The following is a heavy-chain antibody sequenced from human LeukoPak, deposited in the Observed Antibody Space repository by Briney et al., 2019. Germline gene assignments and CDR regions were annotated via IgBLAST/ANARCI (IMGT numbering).Heavy chain of an antibody. CDR1: GPTFSSYA. D-gene: IGHD3-3*01. J-gene: IGHJ4*02. CDR2: IRGSGGST. V-gene: IGHV3-23*01. Sequence: GRSLSPSRAASGPTFSSYAMSSVRQPPRKGLEWVSAIRGSGGSTYYADSVQGRFTISRDNSKNTLYLQMTSLRAEDTAVYYCAKAFPLLRLLEWLDLNCDYWGQGTLVTVSS. CDR3: AKAFPLLRLLEWLDLNCDY.